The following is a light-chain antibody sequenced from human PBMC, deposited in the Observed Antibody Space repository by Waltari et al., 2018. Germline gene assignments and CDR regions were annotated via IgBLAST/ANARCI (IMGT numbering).Light chain of an antibody. Sequence: DIQMSQSPSPLPASVGDRVTITCRTSPGISSYLNWYQQKPGKAPKLLIHYANSLASGTPSRFSGSGSGTEFTLTISSLQPEDFATYYCQQANSYPLTFGGGTKVEIK. V-gene: IGKV1-9*01. CDR2: YAN. CDR1: PGISSY. J-gene: IGKJ4*01. CDR3: QQANSYPLT.